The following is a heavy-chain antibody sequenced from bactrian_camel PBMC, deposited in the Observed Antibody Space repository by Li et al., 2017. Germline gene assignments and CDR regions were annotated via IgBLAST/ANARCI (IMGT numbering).Heavy chain of an antibody. CDR2: ISTDGNI. D-gene: IGHD5*01. CDR1: GFSSDDYA. CDR3: AAAAAAGLDYPLDFAGYNW. J-gene: IGHJ4*01. Sequence: HVQLVESGGGSVQPGGTLKLSCTVSGFSSDDYAMGWYRQSPGDKCEMVSTISTDGNIFYVDSVKGRFTISLDNAKSTMHLQMNDLKVEDTGVYYCAAAAAAGLDYPLDFAGYNWWGQGTQVTVS. V-gene: IGHV3S61*01.